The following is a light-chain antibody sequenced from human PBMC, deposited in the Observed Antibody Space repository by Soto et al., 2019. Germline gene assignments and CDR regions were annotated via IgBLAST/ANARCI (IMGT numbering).Light chain of an antibody. CDR2: RAS. CDR1: QTVSSN. J-gene: IGKJ1*01. V-gene: IGKV3-15*01. Sequence: EILMTQSPGTLSVSPVERATLSCRASQTVSSNLAWYQQKPGQAPRLLIYRASTRATGVPARFSGSGSGTEFTLTISSLQSEDSAVFYCQQYNYWPRTFGQGTKVDI. CDR3: QQYNYWPRT.